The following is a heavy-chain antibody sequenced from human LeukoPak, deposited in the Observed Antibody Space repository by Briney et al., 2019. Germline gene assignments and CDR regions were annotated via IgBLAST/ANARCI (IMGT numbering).Heavy chain of an antibody. V-gene: IGHV4-39*01. J-gene: IGHJ5*02. CDR3: ATHRGYCSSTSCYGLDWFDP. CDR2: IYYSGST. CDR1: GGSISSSSYY. D-gene: IGHD2-2*01. Sequence: SETLSLTCTVSGGSISSSSYYWGWIRQPPGKGLEWIGSIYYSGSTYYNPSLKSRVTISVDTSKNQFSLKLSSVTAADTAVYYCATHRGYCSSTSCYGLDWFDPWGQGTLVTVSS.